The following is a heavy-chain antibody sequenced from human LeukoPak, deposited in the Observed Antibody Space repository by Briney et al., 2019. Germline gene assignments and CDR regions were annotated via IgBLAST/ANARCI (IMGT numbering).Heavy chain of an antibody. CDR2: INHSGST. J-gene: IGHJ5*02. D-gene: IGHD6-13*01. CDR3: ARRLIAAGGRGYNWFDP. CDR1: GGSFSGYY. V-gene: IGHV4-34*01. Sequence: SETQSLTCAVYGGSFSGYYWSWIRQPPGKGLEWIGEINHSGSTNYNPSLKSRVTISVDTSKNQFSLKLSSVTAADTAVYYCARRLIAAGGRGYNWFDPWGQGTLVTVSS.